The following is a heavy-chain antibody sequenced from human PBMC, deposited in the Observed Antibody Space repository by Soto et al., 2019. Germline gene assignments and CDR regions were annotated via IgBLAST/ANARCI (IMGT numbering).Heavy chain of an antibody. CDR1: GFTFTRYS. D-gene: IGHD3-16*02. CDR2: ISSTTNYI. CDR3: AKVPMITFGGVIVKVTFDY. V-gene: IGHV3-21*04. J-gene: IGHJ4*02. Sequence: PGGSLRLSCAASGFTFTRYSMNWVRQAPGKGLEWVSSISSTTNYIYYGDSMKGRFTISRDNAKNSLYLEMNSLRAEDTAVYYCAKVPMITFGGVIVKVTFDYWGQGTLVTVS.